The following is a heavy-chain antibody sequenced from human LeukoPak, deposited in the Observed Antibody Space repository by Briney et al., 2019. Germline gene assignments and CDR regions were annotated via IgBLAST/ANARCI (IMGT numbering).Heavy chain of an antibody. CDR3: AISSWLRGWFDP. Sequence: GASVKVSCKASGYTFTSYYMHRVRQAPGQGLEWMGIINPSGGSTSYAQKFQGRVTMTRDMSTSTVYMELSSLRSEDTAVYYCAISSWLRGWFDPWGQGTLVTVSS. CDR1: GYTFTSYY. J-gene: IGHJ5*02. V-gene: IGHV1-46*01. D-gene: IGHD6-13*01. CDR2: INPSGGST.